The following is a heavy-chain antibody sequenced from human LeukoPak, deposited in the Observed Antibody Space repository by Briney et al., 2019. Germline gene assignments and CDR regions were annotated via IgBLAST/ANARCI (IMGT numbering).Heavy chain of an antibody. D-gene: IGHD6-6*01. Sequence: SETLSLTCTVSGYSISSGYYWGWIRQPPGKGLEWIGSIYHSGSTYYNPSLKSRVTKSVDTSKNQFSLKLSSVTAADTAVYYCARRHVEYSSSSDPYYFDYWGQGALVTVSS. CDR1: GYSISSGYY. V-gene: IGHV4-38-2*02. CDR2: IYHSGST. CDR3: ARRHVEYSSSSDPYYFDY. J-gene: IGHJ4*02.